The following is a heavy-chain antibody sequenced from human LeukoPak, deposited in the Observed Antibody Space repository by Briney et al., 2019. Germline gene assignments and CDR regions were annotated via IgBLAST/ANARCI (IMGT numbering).Heavy chain of an antibody. CDR3: ARQLYGSDY. V-gene: IGHV4-34*01. D-gene: IGHD4-17*01. CDR2: VNHSGYT. CDR1: GVSFSTYY. J-gene: IGHJ4*02. Sequence: SETLSLTCDVSGVSFSTYYWSWIRQSPQKGLEWIEEVNHSGYTNYIPSLKGRVTISVDPSKNQLSLKLSSVTAADTAVYYCARQLYGSDYWGQGTLVTVSS.